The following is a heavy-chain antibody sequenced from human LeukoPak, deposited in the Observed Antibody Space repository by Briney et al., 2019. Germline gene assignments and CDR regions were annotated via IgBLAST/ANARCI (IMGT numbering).Heavy chain of an antibody. V-gene: IGHV4-34*01. Sequence: SETLSLTCAVYGGSFSGYYWSWIRQPPGKGLEWIGEINHSGSTNYNPSLKSRVTISVDTSKNQFSLKLSPVTAADTAVYYCARHPRLRYFDRDYFDYWGQGTLVTVSS. J-gene: IGHJ4*02. CDR1: GGSFSGYY. CDR3: ARHPRLRYFDRDYFDY. CDR2: INHSGST. D-gene: IGHD3-9*01.